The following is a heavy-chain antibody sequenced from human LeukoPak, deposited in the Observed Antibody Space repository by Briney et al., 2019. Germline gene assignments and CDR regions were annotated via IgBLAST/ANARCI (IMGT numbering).Heavy chain of an antibody. J-gene: IGHJ4*02. D-gene: IGHD1-1*01. Sequence: PSETLSLTCTVSGYSVSSGYYWGWIRQPPGKGLEWIGSIYHSGSTYYNPSLKSRVTISVDTSKNQFSLKLSSVTAADTAVYYCARGGTSYFDYWGQGTLVTVSS. V-gene: IGHV4-38-2*02. CDR3: ARGGTSYFDY. CDR2: IYHSGST. CDR1: GYSVSSGYY.